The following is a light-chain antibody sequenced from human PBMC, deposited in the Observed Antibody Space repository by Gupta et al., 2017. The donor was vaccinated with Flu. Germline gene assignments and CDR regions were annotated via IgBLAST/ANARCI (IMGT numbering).Light chain of an antibody. CDR2: KVS. J-gene: IGKJ2*01. V-gene: IGKV2-24*01. CDR3: KQANQFPYT. Sequence: EILLTQTPVSSPVTPGQPASISCRSDESLLHSDGHTYLSWFYQRPGQPPRLLIHKVSQRFSGVSDRFSGSGAGTEFTLKISRVEVEDVGIYYCKQANQFPYTFGQGTKLDIK. CDR1: ESLLHSDGHTY.